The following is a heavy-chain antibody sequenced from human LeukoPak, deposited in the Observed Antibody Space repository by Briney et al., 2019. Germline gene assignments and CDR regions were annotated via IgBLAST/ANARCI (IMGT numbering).Heavy chain of an antibody. J-gene: IGHJ4*02. CDR2: ISSGSSTI. V-gene: IGHV3-11*01. CDR3: ARRRDYFDY. CDR1: GFTFNDYY. Sequence: PGGSLRLSCAASGFTFNDYYMSWIRQAPGKGLEWVSYISSGSSTIYYADSVKGRFTISRDNPKNSLYLQMNSLRAEDTAVYYCARRRDYFDYWGQGTLVTVSP.